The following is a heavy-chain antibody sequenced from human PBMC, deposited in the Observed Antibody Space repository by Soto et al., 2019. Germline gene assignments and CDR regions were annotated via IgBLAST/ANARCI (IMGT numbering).Heavy chain of an antibody. J-gene: IGHJ4*02. Sequence: ESGGGVVQPGRSLRLSCAASGFTFSSHAMHWVRQAPGKGLAWVSVISYDGSNKYVADSMKGRFTISRDNSKNTLYLQMNSLRAEDTAVYYCARGHGVYGGIHYFDYWGQGTLVTVSS. CDR2: ISYDGSNK. CDR3: ARGHGVYGGIHYFDY. CDR1: GFTFSSHA. V-gene: IGHV3-30-3*01. D-gene: IGHD4-17*01.